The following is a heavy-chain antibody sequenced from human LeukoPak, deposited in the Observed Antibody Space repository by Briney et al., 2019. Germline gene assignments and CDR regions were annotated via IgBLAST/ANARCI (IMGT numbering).Heavy chain of an antibody. CDR2: IYYSGST. D-gene: IGHD3-9*01. V-gene: IGHV4-30-4*01. Sequence: SETLSLTCTVSGGSISSGDYYWSWIRQPPGKGLEWIGYIYYSGSTYYNPSLKSRVIISVDTSENQFSLKLSSVTAADTAVYYCARGDGIALRYFDWSNGNWFDPWGQGTLVTVSS. CDR1: GGSISSGDYY. J-gene: IGHJ5*02. CDR3: ARGDGIALRYFDWSNGNWFDP.